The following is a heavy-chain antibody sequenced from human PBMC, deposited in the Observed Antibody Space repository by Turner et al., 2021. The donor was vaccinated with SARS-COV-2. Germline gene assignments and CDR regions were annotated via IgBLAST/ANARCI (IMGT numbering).Heavy chain of an antibody. CDR1: GFTFSNYC. Sequence: EVQLVESGGGLVQHGGSLRLSCAASGFTFSNYCMSWVRQAPGKRPECVANINNDGSDRYYVDSVKGRFTISRDNAKNSVYLQMDSLRAEDTAVYYCARRSAYSGNRSFFDSWGQGSLVTVSS. CDR2: INNDGSDR. V-gene: IGHV3-7*04. CDR3: ARRSAYSGNRSFFDS. D-gene: IGHD5-12*01. J-gene: IGHJ4*02.